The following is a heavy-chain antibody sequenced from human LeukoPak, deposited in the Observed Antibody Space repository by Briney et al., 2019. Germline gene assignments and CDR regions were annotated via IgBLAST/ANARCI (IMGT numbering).Heavy chain of an antibody. Sequence: ASVKVSCKASGYTFTSYGISWVRQAPGQGLEWIGWISAYNGNTNYAQKLQGRVTMTTDTSTSTAYMELRSLRSDDTAVYYCAREYCSGGSCYGSDYWGQGTLVTVS. V-gene: IGHV1-18*01. CDR3: AREYCSGGSCYGSDY. J-gene: IGHJ4*02. CDR2: ISAYNGNT. D-gene: IGHD2-15*01. CDR1: GYTFTSYG.